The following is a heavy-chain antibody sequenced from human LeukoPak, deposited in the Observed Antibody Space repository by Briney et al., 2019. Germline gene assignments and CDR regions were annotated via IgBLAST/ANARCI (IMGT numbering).Heavy chain of an antibody. V-gene: IGHV4-39*01. Sequence: SETLSLTRTVSGGSITSSSYSWRWLRQPPGKGLEWIGSIYYSGSTYYNPSLKSRVTISVDTSKNQFSLKLSSVTAADTAVYYCASLYSSSWYSVVEYFQHWGQGTLVTVSS. CDR3: ASLYSSSWYSVVEYFQH. J-gene: IGHJ1*01. CDR2: IYYSGST. CDR1: GGSITSSSYS. D-gene: IGHD6-13*01.